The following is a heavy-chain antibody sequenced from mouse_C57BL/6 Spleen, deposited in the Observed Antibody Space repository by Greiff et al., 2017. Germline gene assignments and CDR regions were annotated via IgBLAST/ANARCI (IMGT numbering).Heavy chain of an antibody. D-gene: IGHD1-1*01. CDR3: ARHGSHFAY. CDR1: GYTFTSSG. J-gene: IGHJ2*01. Sequence: QVHAKQSGAELARPGASVKLSCKASGYTFTSSGISWVKQRTGQGLEWIGEMYPRSGNTYYTEKFRGKATLTADKSSSTAYMELRSLTSEDSAVYFCARHGSHFAYWGQGTTLTVSS. V-gene: IGHV1-81*01. CDR2: MYPRSGNT.